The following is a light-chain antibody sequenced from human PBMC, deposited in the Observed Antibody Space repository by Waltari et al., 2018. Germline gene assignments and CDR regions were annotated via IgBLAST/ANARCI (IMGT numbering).Light chain of an antibody. CDR3: ASWDDSLNGHWV. Sequence: QSVLTQPPSASGNPGQRVTISCSGTNPNLGNHVVNCYQQVPGTAPKLPIYRNDMRPSGVPDRVSASKSGTSASRASSGLQAEDEAEYYCASWDDSLNGHWVFGGGTMVTVL. V-gene: IGLV1-44*01. CDR1: NPNLGNHV. CDR2: RND. J-gene: IGLJ3*02.